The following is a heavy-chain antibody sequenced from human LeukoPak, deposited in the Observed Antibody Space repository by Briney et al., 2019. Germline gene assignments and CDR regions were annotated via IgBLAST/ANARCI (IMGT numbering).Heavy chain of an antibody. CDR1: GYTFTGYF. Sequence: ASVKVSCKTSGYTFTGYFIHWVRQAPGQGLEWMGWINPNSGGTSNLQKFQGRVAMTGDTSISTAYMDLSRLRSDDTAVYYCARGRAGDYFDYWGQGTLVTVSS. CDR2: INPNSGGT. CDR3: ARGRAGDYFDY. V-gene: IGHV1-2*02. J-gene: IGHJ4*02.